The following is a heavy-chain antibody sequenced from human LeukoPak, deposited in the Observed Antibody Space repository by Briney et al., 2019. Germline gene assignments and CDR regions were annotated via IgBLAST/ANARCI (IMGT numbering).Heavy chain of an antibody. J-gene: IGHJ1*01. Sequence: SVKVSCKASGGTFSSYAISWVRQAPGQGLEWMGGIILIFGTANYAQKFQGRVTITADKSTSTAYMELSSLRSEDTAVYYCASGLIAAAGTSAEYFQHWGQGTLVTVSS. CDR3: ASGLIAAAGTSAEYFQH. D-gene: IGHD6-13*01. CDR2: IILIFGTA. V-gene: IGHV1-69*06. CDR1: GGTFSSYA.